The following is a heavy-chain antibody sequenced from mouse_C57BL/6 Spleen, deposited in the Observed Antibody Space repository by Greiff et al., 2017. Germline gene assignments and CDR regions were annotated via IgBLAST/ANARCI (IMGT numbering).Heavy chain of an antibody. Sequence: QVQLQQSGAELVKPGASVKISCKASGYAFSSYWMNWVKQRPGKGLEWIGQIYPGDGDTNYNGEFKGKATLTADKSSSTAYMQLSSLTSEDSAVYFCARCAEYDYDGDYYAMDYWGQGTSVTVSS. J-gene: IGHJ4*01. CDR2: IYPGDGDT. D-gene: IGHD2-4*01. CDR3: ARCAEYDYDGDYYAMDY. CDR1: GYAFSSYW. V-gene: IGHV1-80*01.